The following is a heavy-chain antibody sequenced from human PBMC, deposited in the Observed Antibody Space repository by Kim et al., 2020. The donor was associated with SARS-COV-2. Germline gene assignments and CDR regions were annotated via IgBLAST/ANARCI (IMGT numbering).Heavy chain of an antibody. CDR2: GST. V-gene: IGHV4-39*01. CDR3: ARHPSWFDP. Sequence: GSTYYNPSLKSRVTISVDTSKNQFSLKLSSVTAADTAVYYCARHPSWFDPWGQGTLVTVSS. J-gene: IGHJ5*02.